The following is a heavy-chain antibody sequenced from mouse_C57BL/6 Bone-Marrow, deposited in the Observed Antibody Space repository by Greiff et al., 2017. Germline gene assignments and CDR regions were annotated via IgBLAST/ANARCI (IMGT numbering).Heavy chain of an antibody. V-gene: IGHV1-80*01. J-gene: IGHJ4*01. CDR3: ARDYYGSSYDAMDY. CDR2: IYPGDGDT. Sequence: VQLQQSGAELVKPGASVKISCKASGYAFSSYWMNWVKQRPGKGLEWIGQIYPGDGDTNYNGKFKGKATLTADKSSSTAYMQLSSLTSEDSAVYFCARDYYGSSYDAMDYWGQGTSVTFSS. CDR1: GYAFSSYW. D-gene: IGHD1-1*01.